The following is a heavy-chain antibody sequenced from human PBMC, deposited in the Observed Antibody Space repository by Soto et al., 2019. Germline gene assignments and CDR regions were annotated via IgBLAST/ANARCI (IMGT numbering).Heavy chain of an antibody. D-gene: IGHD2-8*02. CDR2: ILVGGST. V-gene: IGHV3-23*01. Sequence: LRLSFTASGFTCSSYDMSWVRQAPGKGLEWVSTILVGGSTYYADSVKGRFTISRDNSKNTLYLQMNSLTAGDTAVYYCAKATATGGGAFDICGQGTMVTVS. CDR1: GFTCSSYD. CDR3: AKATATGGGAFDI. J-gene: IGHJ3*02.